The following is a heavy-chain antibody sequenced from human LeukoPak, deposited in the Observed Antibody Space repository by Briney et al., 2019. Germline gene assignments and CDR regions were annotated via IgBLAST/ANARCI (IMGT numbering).Heavy chain of an antibody. J-gene: IGHJ2*01. CDR2: IAADSGDIHGYT. CDR3: ARGSSPYNWYFDL. V-gene: IGHV1-18*01. Sequence: DSVKDSCKASGYRLRNHGISWVRQAPGQGLEWVGWIAADSGDIHGYTHYAEKLQGRVSMTTDTSTDTAYMDLRSLTSDDTAVYYCARGSSPYNWYFDLWGRGTLITVSS. D-gene: IGHD4-11*01. CDR1: GYRLRNHG.